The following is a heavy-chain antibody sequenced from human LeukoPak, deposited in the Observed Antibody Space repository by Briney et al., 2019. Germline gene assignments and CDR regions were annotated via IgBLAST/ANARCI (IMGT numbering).Heavy chain of an antibody. D-gene: IGHD5-12*01. V-gene: IGHV3-13*01. J-gene: IGHJ3*02. Sequence: GGSLRLSCAASGFTFRSYDMHWVRPATGKGLEWVSAIGTAGDTYYPGSVKGRFTISRENAKTSLYLQMNSLRAGDTAVCYCARVGAIPTDDAFDIWGQGTMVTVSS. CDR1: GFTFRSYD. CDR3: ARVGAIPTDDAFDI. CDR2: IGTAGDT.